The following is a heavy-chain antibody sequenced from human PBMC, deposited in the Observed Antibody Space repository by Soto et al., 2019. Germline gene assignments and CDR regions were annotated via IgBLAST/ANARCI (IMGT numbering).Heavy chain of an antibody. Sequence: EVQLLESGGGLVQPGGSLRLSCAASGFTFSSYAMSWVRQAPGKGLEWVSAISGSGGSTYYADSVKGRFTISRDNSKNTLYLQMNCLRADETAVYYCAKPPRPAYYYDSSGYTNWFDPWGQGTLVTVSS. CDR3: AKPPRPAYYYDSSGYTNWFDP. J-gene: IGHJ5*02. V-gene: IGHV3-23*01. D-gene: IGHD3-22*01. CDR2: ISGSGGST. CDR1: GFTFSSYA.